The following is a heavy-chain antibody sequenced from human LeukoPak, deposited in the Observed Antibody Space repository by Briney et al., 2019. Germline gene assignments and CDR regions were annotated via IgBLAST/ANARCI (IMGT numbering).Heavy chain of an antibody. V-gene: IGHV3-23*01. CDR2: ISGSGATI. J-gene: IGHJ5*02. CDR3: AKSPGTTGWFDP. Sequence: GGSLRLSCAASGFTFSTYGMSWVRQAPGKGLEWVSGISGSGATIYYADSVKGRFTISRDNSKNTLYLQMNSLRAEDTAVYYRAKSPGTTGWFDPWGQGTLVTVSS. D-gene: IGHD1-1*01. CDR1: GFTFSTYG.